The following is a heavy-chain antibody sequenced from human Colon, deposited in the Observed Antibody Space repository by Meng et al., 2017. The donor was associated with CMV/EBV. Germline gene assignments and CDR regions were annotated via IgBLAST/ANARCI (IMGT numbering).Heavy chain of an antibody. D-gene: IGHD1/OR15-1a*01. J-gene: IGHJ3*02. Sequence: SETLSLTCVVYGGSFSDYFWSWIRQPPGKGLEWIGEINHSGGINYNPSLKSRVTISVDTSKNQFSLKLRSVTAADTAVYYCAREATNTPAAFDIWGRGTMVTVSS. CDR3: AREATNTPAAFDI. CDR2: INHSGGI. V-gene: IGHV4-34*01. CDR1: GGSFSDYF.